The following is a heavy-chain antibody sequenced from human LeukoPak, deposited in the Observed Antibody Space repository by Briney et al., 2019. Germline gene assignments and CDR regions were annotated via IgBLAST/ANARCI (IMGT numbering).Heavy chain of an antibody. D-gene: IGHD6-19*01. J-gene: IGHJ4*02. CDR1: GFTFSSYS. V-gene: IGHV3-21*01. CDR3: ARDLGYSSLLIDY. Sequence: GGSLRLSCAASGFTFSSYSMTWVRQAPGKGLEWVSSISSSSYIYYADSVKGRFTISRDNAKNSLYLQMNSLRAEDTAVYYCARDLGYSSLLIDYWGQGTLVTVSS. CDR2: ISSSSYI.